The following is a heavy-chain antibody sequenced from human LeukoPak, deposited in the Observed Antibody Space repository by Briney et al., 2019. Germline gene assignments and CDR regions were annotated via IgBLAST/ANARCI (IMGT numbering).Heavy chain of an antibody. Sequence: PGRALRLSCATSGFTFRNYVMHWVRQAPGKGLEWVAIIYYDGSNQYYADSVKGRFTISRDNSKNTLYLKLNSVRAEDSAMYFCARDRGQSYFDYWGQGTLVHVLS. D-gene: IGHD3-10*01. CDR2: IYYDGSNQ. CDR1: GFTFRNYV. J-gene: IGHJ4*02. V-gene: IGHV3-33*01. CDR3: ARDRGQSYFDY.